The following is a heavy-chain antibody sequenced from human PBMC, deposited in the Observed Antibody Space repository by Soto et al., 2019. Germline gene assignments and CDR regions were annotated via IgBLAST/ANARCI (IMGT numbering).Heavy chain of an antibody. J-gene: IGHJ4*02. Sequence: GGSLRLSCAASGFTFSGSAMHWVRQASGKGLEWVGRIRSKAKSYATVYAASVKGRFTISRDDSKNTAYLQMNSLKTEDTAVYYCTRLGIAAAGTDYWGQGTPVTVSS. D-gene: IGHD6-13*01. CDR1: GFTFSGSA. CDR3: TRLGIAAAGTDY. V-gene: IGHV3-73*01. CDR2: IRSKAKSYAT.